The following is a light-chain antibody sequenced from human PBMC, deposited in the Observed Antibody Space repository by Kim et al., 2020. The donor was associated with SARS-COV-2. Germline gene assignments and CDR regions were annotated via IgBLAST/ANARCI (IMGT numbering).Light chain of an antibody. CDR3: QHYHGYPYT. CDR2: AAS. CDR1: QDISNF. V-gene: IGKV1-16*01. J-gene: IGKJ2*01. Sequence: DIQMTQSPPSLSASVGDRVTITCRASQDISNFLAWIQQRPGEAPKSLIYAASDLQSGVPSRFSGSGSGTDFTLTISSLQPEDFATYYCQHYHGYPYTFGHGTMLEI.